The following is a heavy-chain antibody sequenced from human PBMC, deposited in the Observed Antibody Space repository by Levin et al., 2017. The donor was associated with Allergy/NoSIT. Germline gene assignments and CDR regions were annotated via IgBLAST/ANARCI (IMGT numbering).Heavy chain of an antibody. CDR3: ARGSRPSSGEYSNFDY. V-gene: IGHV1-69*01. CDR2: IIPIFGTA. Sequence: KISCKASGGTFSSYAISWVRQAPGQGLEWMGGIIPIFGTANYAQKFQGRVTITADESTSTAYMELSSLRSEDTAVYYCARGSRPSSGEYSNFDYWGQGTLVTVSS. J-gene: IGHJ4*02. CDR1: GGTFSSYA. D-gene: IGHD6-6*01.